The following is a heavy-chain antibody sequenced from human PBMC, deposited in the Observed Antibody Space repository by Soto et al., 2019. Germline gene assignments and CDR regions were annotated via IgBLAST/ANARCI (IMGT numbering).Heavy chain of an antibody. Sequence: SLRLSCAASGFTFSSYGMHWVRQAPGKGLEWVAVISYDGSNKYYADSVKGRFTISRDNSKNTLYLQMNSLRAEDTAVYYCAKVGAGETAGAFDIWGQGTMVTVSS. CDR3: AKVGAGETAGAFDI. CDR2: ISYDGSNK. CDR1: GFTFSSYG. D-gene: IGHD2-21*02. V-gene: IGHV3-30*18. J-gene: IGHJ3*02.